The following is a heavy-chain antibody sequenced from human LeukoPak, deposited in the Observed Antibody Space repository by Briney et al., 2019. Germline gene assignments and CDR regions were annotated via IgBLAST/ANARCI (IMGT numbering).Heavy chain of an antibody. CDR3: LGYCSGGRCYSGGH. Sequence: GGSLRLSCAASGFSFRSYAMSWVRQAPGKGLEWVSSITGSGDSTYYADSVKGRFTISRDNSKNTQYLQMNSLRAEDTAIYYCLGYCSGGRCYSGGHWGQGTLVTVSS. D-gene: IGHD2-15*01. CDR2: ITGSGDST. CDR1: GFSFRSYA. V-gene: IGHV3-23*01. J-gene: IGHJ4*02.